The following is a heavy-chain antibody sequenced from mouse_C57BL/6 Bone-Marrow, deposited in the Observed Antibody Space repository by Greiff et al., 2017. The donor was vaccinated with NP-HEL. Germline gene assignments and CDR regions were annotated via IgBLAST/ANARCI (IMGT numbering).Heavy chain of an antibody. CDR1: GYTFTSYW. V-gene: IGHV1-59*01. CDR3: ARRRAYYSTNFDY. Sequence: VQLQQPGAELVRPGTSVKLSCKASGYTFTSYWMHWVKQRPGQGLEWIGVIDPSDSYTNYNQKFKGKATLTVDTSSSTAYMQLSSLTSEDSAVYYCARRRAYYSTNFDYWGQGTTLTVSS. D-gene: IGHD2-5*01. J-gene: IGHJ2*01. CDR2: IDPSDSYT.